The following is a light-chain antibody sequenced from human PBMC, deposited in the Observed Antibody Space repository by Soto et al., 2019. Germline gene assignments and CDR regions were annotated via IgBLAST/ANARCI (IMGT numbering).Light chain of an antibody. J-gene: IGLJ2*01. Sequence: QSVLTQPASVSGSNGQSITISCTGTSSDVGGYNYVSWYQQHPGKAPKLMIYDVSNRPSGVSNRFSGSKSGNTASLTISGLQAEDEADYYCSSYTSSSTYVVFGGGTKVTVL. CDR3: SSYTSSSTYVV. V-gene: IGLV2-14*01. CDR1: SSDVGGYNY. CDR2: DVS.